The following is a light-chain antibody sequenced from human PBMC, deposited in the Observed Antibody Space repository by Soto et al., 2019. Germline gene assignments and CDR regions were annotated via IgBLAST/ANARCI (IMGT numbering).Light chain of an antibody. Sequence: DIQMTQSPSTLSASVGDRVTITCRASQSISRWLAWHQQKPGKAPKLLIYKASSLESGVPSRFSGSGSGTEFTLTISSLQPDDFATYYCQQYNSYSWTFGQGTKV. J-gene: IGKJ1*01. CDR2: KAS. V-gene: IGKV1-5*03. CDR1: QSISRW. CDR3: QQYNSYSWT.